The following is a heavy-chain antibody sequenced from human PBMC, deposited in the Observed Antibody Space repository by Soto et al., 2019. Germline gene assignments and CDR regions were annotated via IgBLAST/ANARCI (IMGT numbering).Heavy chain of an antibody. CDR2: IIPIFGTA. V-gene: IGHV1-69*13. D-gene: IGHD2-15*01. Sequence: SVKVSCKASGGTFSSYAISWVRQAPGQGLEWMGGIIPIFGTANYAQKFQGRVTITADESTSTAYMELSSLRSEDTAVYYCAREPTYCSGGSCYSPNYYYYGMDVWGQGTTVTVSS. CDR1: GGTFSSYA. CDR3: AREPTYCSGGSCYSPNYYYYGMDV. J-gene: IGHJ6*02.